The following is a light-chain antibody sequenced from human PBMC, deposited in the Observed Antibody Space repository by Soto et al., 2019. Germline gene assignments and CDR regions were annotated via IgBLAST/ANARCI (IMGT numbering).Light chain of an antibody. CDR2: DVS. CDR3: CSYAGSYSEV. Sequence: QSVLTQPRSVSGSPGQSVTISCTGTSSDVGGYNYVSWYQQHPGKAPKLMIYDVSKRPSGVPDRFSGSKSGNTASLTISGLQAEDEADYYCCSYAGSYSEVFGGGTQVTVI. V-gene: IGLV2-11*01. CDR1: SSDVGGYNY. J-gene: IGLJ2*01.